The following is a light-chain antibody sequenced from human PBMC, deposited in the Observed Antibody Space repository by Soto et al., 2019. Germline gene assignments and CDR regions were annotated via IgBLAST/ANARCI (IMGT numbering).Light chain of an antibody. J-gene: IGLJ1*01. CDR1: RSDVGGYNY. CDR2: DVS. Sequence: QSVLTHPSSVSGSPGQSITISCTGTRSDVGGYNYVSWYQHHPGKAPKLMIFDVSNRPSGVSNRFSGSKSGNTASLTISGLQAEDEADYYCSSYTASSTYVFGTGTRSPS. V-gene: IGLV2-14*03. CDR3: SSYTASSTYV.